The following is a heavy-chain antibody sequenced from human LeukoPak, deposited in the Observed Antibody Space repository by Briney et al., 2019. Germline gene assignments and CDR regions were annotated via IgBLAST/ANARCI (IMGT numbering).Heavy chain of an antibody. D-gene: IGHD3-9*01. CDR1: GGSISSYY. CDR2: ICYSGST. J-gene: IGHJ4*02. Sequence: SETLSLTCTVSGGSISSYYWSWIRQPPGKGLEWIGYICYSGSTNYNPSLKSRVTISVDTSKNQFSLKLSSVTAADTAVYYCARGRRELRYGPDYWGQGTLVTVSS. V-gene: IGHV4-59*12. CDR3: ARGRRELRYGPDY.